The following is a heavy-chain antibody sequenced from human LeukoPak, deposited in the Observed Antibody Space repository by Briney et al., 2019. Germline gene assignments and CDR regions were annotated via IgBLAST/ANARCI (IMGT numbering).Heavy chain of an antibody. CDR2: IRSDGNYT. V-gene: IGHV3-74*01. Sequence: GGSLRLSCAASGFTFSSYWMHWVRQAPGKGLVWVSRIRSDGNYTSYADSVKGRLSVSRDNAKNTLYLQMSTLRAEDTAVYYCARGSGSYHDYWGQGTLVTVSS. J-gene: IGHJ4*02. D-gene: IGHD1-26*01. CDR1: GFTFSSYW. CDR3: ARGSGSYHDY.